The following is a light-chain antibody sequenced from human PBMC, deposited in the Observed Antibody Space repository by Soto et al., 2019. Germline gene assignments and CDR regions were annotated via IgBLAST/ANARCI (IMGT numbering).Light chain of an antibody. J-gene: IGLJ1*01. CDR3: SSYTTTNTSV. CDR2: EVS. V-gene: IGLV2-14*01. Sequence: QSVLTQPASVSGSPGQSITISCTGTSSDVGAYNYVSWYQQHPGKAPKLMIYEVSNRPSGVSNRFSGSKSGNTASLTISGLKAEDEADYYCSSYTTTNTSVFGTGTKVTVL. CDR1: SSDVGAYNY.